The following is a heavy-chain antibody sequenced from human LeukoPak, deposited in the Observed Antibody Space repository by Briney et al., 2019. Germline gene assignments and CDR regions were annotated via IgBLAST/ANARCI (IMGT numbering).Heavy chain of an antibody. D-gene: IGHD3-3*02. V-gene: IGHV4-4*07. J-gene: IGHJ6*03. CDR1: GDSISDDY. CDR3: ARDNGSGYTKGYEHYYYYLDV. Sequence: PSETLSLTCTVSGDSISDDYYTWMRQPAGKGLEWIGRIHSGGTTSYNPSLMSRVTLSIDKSKKHFSLRLTSVTAADTALYYCARDNGSGYTKGYEHYYYYLDVWGKGTTVTVSS. CDR2: IHSGGTT.